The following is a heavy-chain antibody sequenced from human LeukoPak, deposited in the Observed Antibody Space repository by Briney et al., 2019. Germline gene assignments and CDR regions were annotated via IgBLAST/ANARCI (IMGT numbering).Heavy chain of an antibody. CDR1: GYSFTAYY. J-gene: IGHJ5*02. Sequence: ASVKVSCTASGYSFTAYYMHWVRQAPGQGHEWVGWFDPNNGGTNYARKLQGRVTMTTATSISIVYMELGRLSYDDTAMYYCARGTGSSWFYPWGQGAPVTVPS. CDR3: ARGTGSSWFYP. CDR2: FDPNNGGT. D-gene: IGHD1-7*01. V-gene: IGHV1-2*02.